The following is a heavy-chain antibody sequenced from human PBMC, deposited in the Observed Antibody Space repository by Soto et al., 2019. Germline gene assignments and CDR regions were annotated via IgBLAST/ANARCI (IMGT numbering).Heavy chain of an antibody. CDR3: AREVTHSNYFLYMDV. CDR2: IYYSGST. CDR1: GGSISSYY. Sequence: SETLSLTCTVSGGSISSYYWSWIRQPPGKGLEWIGYIYYSGSTNYNPSLKSRVTISVDTSKNQFSLKLSSVTAADTAVYYCAREVTHSNYFLYMDVWGKGTTVTVSS. J-gene: IGHJ6*03. V-gene: IGHV4-59*01. D-gene: IGHD4-4*01.